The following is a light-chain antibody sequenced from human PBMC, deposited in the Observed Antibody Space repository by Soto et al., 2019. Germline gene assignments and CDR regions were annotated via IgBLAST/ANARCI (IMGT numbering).Light chain of an antibody. CDR1: SSDIGDYTH. J-gene: IGLJ2*01. CDR2: EVS. CDR3: CSYTSISTSAV. Sequence: QSALTQPASVSGSPGQSITISCTGPSSDIGDYTHVSWFQQHPGKAPKLIIYEVSDRPSGVSNRFSGSKSGNTASLTISGRQTEDEADYYCCSYTSISTSAVFGGGTKLTVL. V-gene: IGLV2-14*01.